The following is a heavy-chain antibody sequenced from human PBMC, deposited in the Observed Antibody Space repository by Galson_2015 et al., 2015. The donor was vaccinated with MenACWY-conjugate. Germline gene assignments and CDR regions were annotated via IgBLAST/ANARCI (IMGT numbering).Heavy chain of an antibody. CDR1: GITFSRCG. J-gene: IGHJ4*02. Sequence: SLRLSCAASGITFSRCGMNWVRQAPGKGLEWISYISPGSGRIYYADSAKGRFTISRDDAKSSLFLQIVSLRDEDTAVYYCAWGRKPTVNSMYLDDWGQGTLVTVSS. CDR3: AWGRKPTVNSMYLDD. V-gene: IGHV3-48*02. D-gene: IGHD7-27*01. CDR2: ISPGSGRI.